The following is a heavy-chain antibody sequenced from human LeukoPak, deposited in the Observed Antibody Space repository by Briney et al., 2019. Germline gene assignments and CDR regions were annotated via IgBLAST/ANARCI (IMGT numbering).Heavy chain of an antibody. CDR2: TYRGSS. CDR1: GDSVSGNIVA. D-gene: IGHD2-21*01. V-gene: IGHV6-1*01. CDR3: VRGQYSAFDI. Sequence: SQTLSLTCAVSGDSVSGNIVAWNWIRQSPSRGLEWLGRTYRGSSYYAPSMKGRISISPDTSKNQFSLHLNSVTSEDTAVYFCVRGQYSAFDIWGQGTLVIVSS. J-gene: IGHJ3*02.